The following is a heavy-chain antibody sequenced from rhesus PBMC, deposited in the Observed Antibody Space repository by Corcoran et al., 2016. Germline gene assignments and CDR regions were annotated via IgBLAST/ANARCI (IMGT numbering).Heavy chain of an antibody. CDR3: ACTGVIMHYFDY. Sequence: QVQLQESGPGLVKPSETLSLTCAVSGGPISSGYYYWSWIRQPPGKGLEWIGYLTYSGRTSYNPSLKSRVTISRDTSKHQFSLELSSVTAADTAVYYCACTGVIMHYFDYWGQGVLVTVSS. D-gene: IGHD3-34*01. J-gene: IGHJ4*01. V-gene: IGHV4-122*02. CDR1: GGPISSGYYY. CDR2: LTYSGRT.